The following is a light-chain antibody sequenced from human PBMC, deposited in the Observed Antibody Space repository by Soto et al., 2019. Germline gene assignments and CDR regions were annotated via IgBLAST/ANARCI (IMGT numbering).Light chain of an antibody. J-gene: IGKJ1*01. CDR1: QIISNY. Sequence: DIQMTQSPSSLSASVGDRVTITCRASQIISNYLNWYQQIPGKAPRLLISSASSLQAGVPSRFSGSGSGTDFTLTISSLQPEDFATYYCQQSYNTPLTFGQGTKVDIK. CDR3: QQSYNTPLT. CDR2: SAS. V-gene: IGKV1-39*01.